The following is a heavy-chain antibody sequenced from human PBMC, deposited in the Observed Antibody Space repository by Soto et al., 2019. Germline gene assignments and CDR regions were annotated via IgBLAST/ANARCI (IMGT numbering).Heavy chain of an antibody. D-gene: IGHD3-22*01. Sequence: SETLSLTCTVSGVSVSSGSYYWRWIRQPPGKGLEWIGYIYYSGSTNYNPSLKSRVTISVDTSKNQFSLKLSSVTAADTAVYYCARGTRYYYDSSGYDPIFDYWGQGTLVTSPQ. CDR2: IYYSGST. CDR1: GVSVSSGSYY. V-gene: IGHV4-61*01. CDR3: ARGTRYYYDSSGYDPIFDY. J-gene: IGHJ4*02.